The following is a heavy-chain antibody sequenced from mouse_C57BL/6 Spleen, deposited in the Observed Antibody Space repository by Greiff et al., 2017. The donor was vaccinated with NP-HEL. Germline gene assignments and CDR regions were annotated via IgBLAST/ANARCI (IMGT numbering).Heavy chain of an antibody. CDR1: GYTFTSYW. D-gene: IGHD2-1*01. CDR2: IDPSDSYT. J-gene: IGHJ4*01. Sequence: QVQLKQPGAELVKPGASVKLSCKASGYTFTSYWMQWVKQRPGQGLEWIGEIDPSDSYTNYNQKFKGKATLTVDTSSSTAYMQLSSLTSEDSAVYYCARRGNYVGAMDYWGQGTSVTVSS. V-gene: IGHV1-50*01. CDR3: ARRGNYVGAMDY.